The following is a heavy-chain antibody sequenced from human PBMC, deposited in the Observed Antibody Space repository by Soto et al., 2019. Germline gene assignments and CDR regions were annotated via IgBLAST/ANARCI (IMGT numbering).Heavy chain of an antibody. CDR3: ARRERAAGTDWWFDP. Sequence: SETLSLTCTVSGGSIISSSFHWGLIRQPPGKGLEWIGSIYYSGSTYYSPSLKSRVTISVDTSKNQFSLKLSSVTAADTAAYYCARRERAAGTDWWFDPWGQGTLVT. D-gene: IGHD6-13*01. CDR1: GGSIISSSFH. J-gene: IGHJ5*02. CDR2: IYYSGST. V-gene: IGHV4-39*01.